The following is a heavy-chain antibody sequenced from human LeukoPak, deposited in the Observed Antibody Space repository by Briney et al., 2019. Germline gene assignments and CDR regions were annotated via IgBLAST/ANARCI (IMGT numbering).Heavy chain of an antibody. Sequence: GGSLRLSCSASGFTFSDYYMSWVRQTPGKGLEWLSYIGSSDSTVYYADAVKGRFTVSRGNAKNSLYLQMSSLRPEDTAVYYCARRPDGYAYGLDYWGQGTLVTVSS. CDR3: ARRPDGYAYGLDY. D-gene: IGHD5-18*01. CDR2: IGSSDSTV. V-gene: IGHV3-11*01. J-gene: IGHJ4*02. CDR1: GFTFSDYY.